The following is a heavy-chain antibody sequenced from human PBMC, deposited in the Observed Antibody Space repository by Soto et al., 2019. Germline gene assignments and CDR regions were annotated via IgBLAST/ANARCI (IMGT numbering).Heavy chain of an antibody. Sequence: VKVSCKASGYPLTSYGIIWVRRAPGQGLEWMGWISAYNGNTNYAQKLQGRVTMTTDTSTSTAYMELRSLRSDDTAVYYCARDDRLLAHCGGDCYSGAFDIWGQGTMVTVSS. CDR2: ISAYNGNT. CDR3: ARDDRLLAHCGGDCYSGAFDI. V-gene: IGHV1-18*04. J-gene: IGHJ3*02. CDR1: GYPLTSYG. D-gene: IGHD2-21*02.